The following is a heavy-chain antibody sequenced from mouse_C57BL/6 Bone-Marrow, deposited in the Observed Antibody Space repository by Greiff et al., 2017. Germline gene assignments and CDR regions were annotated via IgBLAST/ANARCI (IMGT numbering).Heavy chain of an antibody. CDR2: INPYNGGT. CDR1: GYTFTDYY. V-gene: IGHV1-19*01. J-gene: IGHJ2*01. CDR3: SRETLRGDY. Sequence: VQLQQSGPVLVKPGASVKMSCKASGYTFTDYYMNWVQQSHGNSLEWIGVINPYNGGTSYNQKFKGKATLTVDKSSSTAYMELNRLTSEDSAVYYCSRETLRGDYWGQGTTLTVSS.